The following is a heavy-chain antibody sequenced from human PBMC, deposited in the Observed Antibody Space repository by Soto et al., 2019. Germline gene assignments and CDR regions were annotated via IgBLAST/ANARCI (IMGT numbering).Heavy chain of an antibody. J-gene: IGHJ4*01. CDR3: ARTDGDLDY. D-gene: IGHD4-17*01. V-gene: IGHV1-8*01. CDR2: MNPKSGYT. CDR1: GYTFTRYD. Sequence: QVQLVQSGAEVKKPGASVKVSCKTSGYTFTRYDINWVRQATGQGLEWMGWMNPKSGYTGSAQRFQGRITMTRDTSISTADMELSSLRSEDTAMYYCARTDGDLDYGGQGTLVTVSS.